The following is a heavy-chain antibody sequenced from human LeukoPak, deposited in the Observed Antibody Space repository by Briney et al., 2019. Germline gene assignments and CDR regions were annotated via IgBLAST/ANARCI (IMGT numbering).Heavy chain of an antibody. CDR2: ISAYNGNT. CDR1: GYTFTSYG. CDR3: ARSTGIIIAVAEHY. V-gene: IGHV1-18*01. J-gene: IGHJ4*02. D-gene: IGHD6-19*01. Sequence: ASVKVSCKASGYTFTSYGISWVRQAPGQWLEWMGWISAYNGNTNYAQKLQGRVTMTTDTSTSTAYMELRSLRSDDTAVYYCARSTGIIIAVAEHYWGQGTLVTVSS.